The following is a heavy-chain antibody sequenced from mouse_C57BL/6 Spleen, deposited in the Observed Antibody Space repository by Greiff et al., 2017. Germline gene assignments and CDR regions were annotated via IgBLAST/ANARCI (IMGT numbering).Heavy chain of an antibody. CDR1: GYTFTSYW. J-gene: IGHJ3*01. V-gene: IGHV1-50*01. CDR3: ARMDYDFLAY. Sequence: QVHVKQPGAELVKPGASVKLSCKASGYTFTSYWMQWVKQRPGQGLEWIGEIDPSDSYTNYNQKFKGKATLTVDTSSSTAYMQLSSLTSEDSAVYYCARMDYDFLAYWGQGTLVTVSA. D-gene: IGHD2-4*01. CDR2: IDPSDSYT.